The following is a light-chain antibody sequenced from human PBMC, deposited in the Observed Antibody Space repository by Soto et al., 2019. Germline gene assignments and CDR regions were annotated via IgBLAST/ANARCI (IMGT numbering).Light chain of an antibody. CDR3: AAWDDSLSGVV. J-gene: IGLJ2*01. Sequence: QSVLTQPPSSSGTPGQRVTISCSGSSSNIGSNYVYWYQQLPGPAPKLLIYRNNLRPSGVPDRFSGSKSGTSASLAISGLRSEDEADYYCAAWDDSLSGVVFGGGTKLTVL. CDR1: SSNIGSNY. V-gene: IGLV1-47*01. CDR2: RNN.